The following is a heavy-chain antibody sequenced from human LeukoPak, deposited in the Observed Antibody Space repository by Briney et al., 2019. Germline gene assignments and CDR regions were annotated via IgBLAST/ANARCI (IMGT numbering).Heavy chain of an antibody. CDR2: ISAYNGNT. V-gene: IGHV1-18*01. CDR1: GYTFTSYG. D-gene: IGHD6-6*01. J-gene: IGHJ4*02. CDR3: ARAARLYYFDY. Sequence: ASVKVSCKASGYTFTSYGISWVRQAPGQGLEWMGWISAYNGNTNYAQKLQGRVTMTTDTSTSAAYMELRSLRSGDTAVYYCARAARLYYFDYWGQGTLVTVSS.